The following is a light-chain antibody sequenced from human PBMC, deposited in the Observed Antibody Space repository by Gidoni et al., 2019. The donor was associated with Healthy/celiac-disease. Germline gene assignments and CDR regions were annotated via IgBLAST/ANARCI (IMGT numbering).Light chain of an antibody. CDR3: MQALQTSYT. J-gene: IGKJ2*01. V-gene: IGKV2-28*01. Sequence: DSVMTQSPLSLPVTPGEPASISCRSSQSLLHSNGYNYLDWYLQKPGQSPQLLIYLGSNRASGVPDRFSGSGSGTDFTLKISRVEAEDVGDYYCMQALQTSYTFGQGTKLEIK. CDR1: QSLLHSNGYNY. CDR2: LGS.